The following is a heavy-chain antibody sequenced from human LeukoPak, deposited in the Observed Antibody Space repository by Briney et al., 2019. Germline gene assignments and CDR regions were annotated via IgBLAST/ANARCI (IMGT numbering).Heavy chain of an antibody. CDR2: ISGSGGST. V-gene: IGHV3-23*01. Sequence: PGGSLRLSCAASGFTFSSYAMSWVRQAAGKGLEWVSAISGSGGSTYYADSVKGRFTISRDNSKNTLYLQMNSLRAEDTAVYYCAKGQAVRGVNYFDYWGQGTLVTVSS. CDR1: GFTFSSYA. CDR3: AKGQAVRGVNYFDY. J-gene: IGHJ4*02. D-gene: IGHD3-10*01.